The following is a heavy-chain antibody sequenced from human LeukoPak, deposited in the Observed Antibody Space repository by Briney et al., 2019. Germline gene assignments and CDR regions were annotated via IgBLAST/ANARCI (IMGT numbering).Heavy chain of an antibody. V-gene: IGHV4-4*09. Sequence: SETLSLTCSVSGVSISSYWWSWIRQPPGKGLEWIAYVFASGNTNYNPSLKGRVTMSVDVSKNQFSLKVTSVTAADTAVYYCASSNGFDWSPEYYVDVWGKGTSVTLSS. CDR3: ASSNGFDWSPEYYVDV. CDR2: VFASGNT. CDR1: GVSISSYW. D-gene: IGHD3-9*01. J-gene: IGHJ6*03.